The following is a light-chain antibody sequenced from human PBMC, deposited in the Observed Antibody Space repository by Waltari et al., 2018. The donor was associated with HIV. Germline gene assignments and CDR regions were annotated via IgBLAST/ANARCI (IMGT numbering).Light chain of an antibody. CDR3: AAWDDSLNAWV. CDR1: SSNIGSNI. J-gene: IGLJ3*02. CDR2: SNN. V-gene: IGLV1-44*01. Sequence: QSVLTQPPPASGTPGHRVSISCSGSSSNIGSNIVNWYQQLPGTAPKLLIYSNNQRPSGVPDRFSGSKSGTSASLAISGLQSEDEADYYCAAWDDSLNAWVFGGGTKLTVL.